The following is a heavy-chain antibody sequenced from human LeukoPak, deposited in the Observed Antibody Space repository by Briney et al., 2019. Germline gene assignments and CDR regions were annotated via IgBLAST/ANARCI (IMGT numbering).Heavy chain of an antibody. Sequence: SETLSLTCTVSGGSISSSSYYWSWIRQPAGKGLEWIGRIYTSGSTNYNPSLKSRVTMSVDTSKNQFSLKLSSVTAADTAVYYCARDLVVISVWSRARYFDLWGRGTLVTVSS. D-gene: IGHD2-21*01. V-gene: IGHV4-61*02. CDR1: GGSISSSSYY. CDR3: ARDLVVISVWSRARYFDL. J-gene: IGHJ2*01. CDR2: IYTSGST.